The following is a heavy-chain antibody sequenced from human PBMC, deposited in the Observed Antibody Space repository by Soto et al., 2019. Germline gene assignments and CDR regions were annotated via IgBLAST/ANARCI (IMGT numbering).Heavy chain of an antibody. D-gene: IGHD5-18*01. CDR3: VRSAYSYGPNKYYFDY. Sequence: VQLLESGGALAQPGGSLRLSCAASGFTFRSYAMSWVRQAPGKGLEWVSGISASGGNAYHAESVKGRFTVSRDNIKNILDLQMNSLRVDDTAVYHCVRSAYSYGPNKYYFDYWGQGTLVSVSS. CDR2: ISASGGNA. J-gene: IGHJ4*02. V-gene: IGHV3-23*01. CDR1: GFTFRSYA.